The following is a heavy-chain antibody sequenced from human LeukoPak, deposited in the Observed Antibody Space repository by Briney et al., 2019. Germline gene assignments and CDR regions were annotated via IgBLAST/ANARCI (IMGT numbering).Heavy chain of an antibody. J-gene: IGHJ4*02. D-gene: IGHD5-12*01. CDR2: ISDRGGST. V-gene: IGHV3-23*01. CDR1: GITLSNYG. Sequence: GGSLRLSCVVSGITLSNYGMSWVRQAPGKGLEWVAGISDRGGSTNYADSVKGRFTISRDNSKNTLYLRMNGLRAEDTAVYYCATLPRGPTGYVGYGGEDYWGQGTLVTVSS. CDR3: ATLPRGPTGYVGYGGEDY.